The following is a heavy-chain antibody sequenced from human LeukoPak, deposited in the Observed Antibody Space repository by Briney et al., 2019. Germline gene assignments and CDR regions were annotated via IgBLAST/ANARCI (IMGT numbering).Heavy chain of an antibody. Sequence: SETLSLTCTVSGGSISNYYWSWIRQPPGKGQEWIGYIYYSGSTNYNPSLKSRVTISVDTSKNQFSLKLTSVTAADTAVYYCARHKFSSSWYNFDYWGQGTLVTVSS. CDR1: GGSISNYY. CDR2: IYYSGST. D-gene: IGHD6-13*01. CDR3: ARHKFSSSWYNFDY. J-gene: IGHJ4*02. V-gene: IGHV4-59*08.